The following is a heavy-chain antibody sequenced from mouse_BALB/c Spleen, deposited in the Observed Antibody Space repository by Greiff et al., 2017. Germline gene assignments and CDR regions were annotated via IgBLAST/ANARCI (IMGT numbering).Heavy chain of an antibody. V-gene: IGHV5-4*02. D-gene: IGHD2-14*01. CDR2: ISDGGSYT. CDR1: GFTFSDYY. CDR3: ARGYYRYDWFAY. J-gene: IGHJ3*01. Sequence: EVQLQESGGGLVKPGGSLKLSCAASGFTFSDYYMYWVRQTPEKRLEWVATISDGGSYTYYPDSVKGRFTISRDNAKNNLYLQMSSLKSEDTAMYYCARGYYRYDWFAYWGQGTLVTVSA.